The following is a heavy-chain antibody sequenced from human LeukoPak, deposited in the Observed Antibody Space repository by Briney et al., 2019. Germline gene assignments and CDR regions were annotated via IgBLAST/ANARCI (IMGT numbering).Heavy chain of an antibody. CDR2: IWYDGSNK. J-gene: IGHJ4*02. D-gene: IGHD6-13*01. V-gene: IGHV3-33*01. CDR3: ARCNSAGRGYFDY. Sequence: GRSLRLSCAASGFTFSSYGMHWVRQALGKGLEWVAVIWYDGSNKYYADSVKGRFTISRDNSKNTLYLQMNSLRAEDTAVHYCARCNSAGRGYFDYWGQGTLVTVSS. CDR1: GFTFSSYG.